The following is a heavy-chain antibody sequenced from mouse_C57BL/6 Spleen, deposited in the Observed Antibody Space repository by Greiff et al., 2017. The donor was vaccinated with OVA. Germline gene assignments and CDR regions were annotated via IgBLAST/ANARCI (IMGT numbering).Heavy chain of an antibody. D-gene: IGHD1-1*01. V-gene: IGHV1-50*01. CDR1: GYTFTSYW. Sequence: VQLQQSGAELVKPGASVKLSCKASGYTFTSYWMQWVKQRPGQGLEWIGEIDPSDSYTNYNQKFKGKATVTVDTSSSTAYMQLSSLTSEDSAVYYCARGGSSYWYFDVWGTGTTVTVSS. CDR2: IDPSDSYT. J-gene: IGHJ1*03. CDR3: ARGGSSYWYFDV.